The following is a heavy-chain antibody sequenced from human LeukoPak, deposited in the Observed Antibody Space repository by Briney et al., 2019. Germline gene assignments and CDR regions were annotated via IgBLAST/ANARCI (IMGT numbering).Heavy chain of an antibody. D-gene: IGHD5-24*01. V-gene: IGHV4-39*01. CDR3: ARVEDGYNPIHFDY. CDR1: GDSISTSNSY. J-gene: IGHJ4*02. Sequence: SETLSLTCTVSGDSISTSNSYWGWIRQPPWKGLEWIGGIYYSGSTYYNPALKSRVTISVDTSKNQFSLKLSSVTAADTAVYYCARVEDGYNPIHFDYWGQGTLVTVSS. CDR2: IYYSGST.